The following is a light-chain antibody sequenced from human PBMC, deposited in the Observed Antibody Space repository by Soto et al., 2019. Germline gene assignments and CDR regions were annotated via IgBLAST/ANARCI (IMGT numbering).Light chain of an antibody. CDR1: QRVSTY. CDR3: QQSYSTPRP. CDR2: AAS. Sequence: DIQMTQSPSSLSASVGDRVTITCRASQRVSTYLNWYQQKPEKAPKLLIYAASSLHSGVPSRFSGSGSGTDFTLTISSLQPEDFATYYCQQSYSTPRPFGQGTKLEIK. J-gene: IGKJ2*01. V-gene: IGKV1-39*01.